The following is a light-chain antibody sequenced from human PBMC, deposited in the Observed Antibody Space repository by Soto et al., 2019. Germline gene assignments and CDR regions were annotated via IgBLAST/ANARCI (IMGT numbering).Light chain of an antibody. CDR3: TSYTIINTVV. J-gene: IGLJ2*01. CDR1: SSDVGGYNY. CDR2: DVD. V-gene: IGLV2-14*03. Sequence: QSVLTQPASVSGSPGQSITISCTGTSSDVGGYNYVSWYQQHPGKAPKLMIYDVDVRPSGVSNRFSGSKSGNTASLTISGLQTQDEADYYCTSYTIINTVVFGGGTKLTAL.